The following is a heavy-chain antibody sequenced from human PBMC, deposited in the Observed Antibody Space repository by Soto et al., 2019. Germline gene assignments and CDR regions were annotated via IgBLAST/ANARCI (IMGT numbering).Heavy chain of an antibody. CDR2: VYSNSGN. D-gene: IGHD2-8*02. J-gene: IGHJ4*02. CDR3: ASFLVGATARNDFDS. V-gene: IGHV4-39*01. Sequence: LQLQESGPGVEKPSETLSLACSVSGGSIRSNDYFWDWVRQPPGKGREWIASVYSNSGNYHSPSTKSRPTVSIDTSKNQFFLTVRSVTAADTAVYYCASFLVGATARNDFDSWGQGTLVTISS. CDR1: GGSIRSNDYF.